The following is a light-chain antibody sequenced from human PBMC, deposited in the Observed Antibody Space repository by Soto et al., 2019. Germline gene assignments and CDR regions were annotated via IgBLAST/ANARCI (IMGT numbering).Light chain of an antibody. V-gene: IGLV1-40*01. CDR1: SSNIGAGYD. J-gene: IGLJ2*01. Sequence: QSVLTQPPSVSGAPGQRVTISCTGSSSNIGAGYDVHWYQQLPGTAPKLLIYGNSNRPSGVPDRFSGSKSGTSASLAITGLQTEDEADYYCQSYDSSLSGSMVFVGGTKLTVL. CDR2: GNS. CDR3: QSYDSSLSGSMV.